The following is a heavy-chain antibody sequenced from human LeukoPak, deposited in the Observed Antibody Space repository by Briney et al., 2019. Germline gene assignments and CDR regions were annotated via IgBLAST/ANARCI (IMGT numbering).Heavy chain of an antibody. CDR1: GFTFSDYY. CDR3: ARVRDRGGLIDY. Sequence: PGGSLRLSCAASGFTFSDYYMSWIRQAPGKGLEWVSYISSSSSTIYYADSVKGRFTISRDNAKNTLYLQMNDLRAEDTAVYYCARVRDRGGLIDYWGEGTLVTVSS. CDR2: ISSSSSTI. J-gene: IGHJ4*02. V-gene: IGHV3-11*04. D-gene: IGHD3-16*01.